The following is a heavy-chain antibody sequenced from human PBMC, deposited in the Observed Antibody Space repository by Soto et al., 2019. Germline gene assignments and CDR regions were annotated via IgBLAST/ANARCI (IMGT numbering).Heavy chain of an antibody. V-gene: IGHV3-48*02. CDR1: GFTFSSYW. D-gene: IGHD3-10*01. CDR3: ARDKGSNWYFDL. Sequence: GGSLRLSCAASGFTFSSYWMNWVRQAPGKGLEWVSYISGSSNTIYYTDSVKGRFTISRDNAKNSLYLQMNSLRDEDSAVYYCARDKGSNWYFDLWGRGTLVTVSS. CDR2: ISGSSNTI. J-gene: IGHJ2*01.